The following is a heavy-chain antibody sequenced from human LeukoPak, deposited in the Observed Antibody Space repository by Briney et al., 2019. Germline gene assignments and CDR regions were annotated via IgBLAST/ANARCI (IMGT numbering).Heavy chain of an antibody. V-gene: IGHV3-66*01. D-gene: IGHD3-10*01. Sequence: GGSLRLSCVVSGFSVSNNYVSWVRQAPGEGLEWVSVIYSGNTIKYADSVKGRFTISRDNSKNTLYLQMNSLRAEDTAVYYCAKDFSASNNYWGQGTLVTVSS. CDR2: IYSGNTI. CDR1: GFSVSNNY. CDR3: AKDFSASNNY. J-gene: IGHJ4*02.